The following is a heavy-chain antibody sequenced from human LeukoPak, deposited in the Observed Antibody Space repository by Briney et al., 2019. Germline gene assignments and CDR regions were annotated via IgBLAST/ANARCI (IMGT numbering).Heavy chain of an antibody. CDR3: ARARWELLPPDFDY. CDR2: ISGSGGST. CDR1: GFTFSSYA. Sequence: GASLRLSCAASGFTFSSYAMSWVRQAPGKGQEWVSAISGSGGSTYYADSVKGRFTITRDNSKNTLYLQMNSLRAEDTAVYYCARARWELLPPDFDYWGQGTLVTVSS. V-gene: IGHV3-23*01. D-gene: IGHD1-26*01. J-gene: IGHJ4*02.